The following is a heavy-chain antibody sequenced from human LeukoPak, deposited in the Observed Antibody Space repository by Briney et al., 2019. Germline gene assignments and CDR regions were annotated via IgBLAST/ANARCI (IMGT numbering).Heavy chain of an antibody. CDR2: IYSGGST. D-gene: IGHD3-9*01. V-gene: IGHV3-53*01. CDR3: ARDSYYDILTGFDAFDI. J-gene: IGHJ3*02. CDR1: GFTFSSNY. Sequence: PGGSLRLSCAASGFTFSSNYMSWVRQAPGKGLEWVSVIYSGGSTYYADSVKGRFTISRDNSKNTLYLQMNSLRAEDTAVYYCARDSYYDILTGFDAFDIWGQGTMVTVSS.